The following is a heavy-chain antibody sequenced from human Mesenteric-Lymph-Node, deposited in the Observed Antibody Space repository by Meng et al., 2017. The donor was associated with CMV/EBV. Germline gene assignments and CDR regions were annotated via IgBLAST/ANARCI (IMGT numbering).Heavy chain of an antibody. Sequence: CTASGGSSSSSNWWSWVRQPPGKGLEWIGEIYPDGSTNYNPSLKSRVTISLDKSKNQFSLKLTSMTAADTAFYYCASRDYYDRQPFDPWGQGTLVTVSS. CDR2: IYPDGST. CDR3: ASRDYYDRQPFDP. V-gene: IGHV4-4*02. D-gene: IGHD3-22*01. J-gene: IGHJ5*02. CDR1: GGSSSSSNW.